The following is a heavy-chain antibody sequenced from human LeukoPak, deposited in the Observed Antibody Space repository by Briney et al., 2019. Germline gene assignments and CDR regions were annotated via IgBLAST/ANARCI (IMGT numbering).Heavy chain of an antibody. Sequence: SQTLSLTCTVSGGSISSGDYYWSWIRQPPGKGLEWIGYIYHSGCTYYNPSLKSRVTISVDTSKNQFSLKLSSVTAADTAVYYCARAEGGITIFGVRYWGQGTLVTVSS. CDR3: ARAEGGITIFGVRY. D-gene: IGHD3-3*01. V-gene: IGHV4-30-4*08. J-gene: IGHJ4*02. CDR2: IYHSGCT. CDR1: GGSISSGDYY.